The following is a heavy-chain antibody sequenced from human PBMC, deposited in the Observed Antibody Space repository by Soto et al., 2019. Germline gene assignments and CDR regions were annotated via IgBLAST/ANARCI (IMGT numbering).Heavy chain of an antibody. CDR2: ISAYNGNR. CDR1: GYTFTSYG. V-gene: IGHV1-18*01. CDR3: ARDQVGATGDY. Sequence: ASVKVSCKASGYTFTSYGISWVRQAPGQGLEWMGWISAYNGNRNYAQKVQGRVTMTTDTSTNTAYMELRSLRSDDTAVYYCARDQVGATGDYWGQGTLVIVSS. J-gene: IGHJ4*02. D-gene: IGHD1-26*01.